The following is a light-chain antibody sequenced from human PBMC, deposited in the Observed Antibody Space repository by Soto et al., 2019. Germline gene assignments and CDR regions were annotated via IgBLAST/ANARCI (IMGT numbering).Light chain of an antibody. CDR1: QSVSTN. Sequence: EIVMTQSPATLSVSPGERGTLSCRASQSVSTNLAWYQQKPGQAPSLLIYGTSTRATGIPARFSGSGSGTEFTLNISSLQSEDFAVYYCQQYNDWTRTFGQGTKVEIK. J-gene: IGKJ1*01. CDR3: QQYNDWTRT. CDR2: GTS. V-gene: IGKV3-15*01.